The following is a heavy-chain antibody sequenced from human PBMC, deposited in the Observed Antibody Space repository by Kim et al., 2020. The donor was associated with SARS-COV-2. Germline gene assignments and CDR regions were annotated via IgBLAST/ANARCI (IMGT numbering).Heavy chain of an antibody. D-gene: IGHD6-19*01. V-gene: IGHV3-23*01. CDR2: ISGSGGST. Sequence: GGYLRLSCAASGFTFSSYAMSWVRQAPGKGLEWVSAISGSGGSTYYADSVKGRFTISRDNSKNTLYLQMNSLRAEDTAVYYCAKHWDPAVAGITDYWGQGTLVTVSS. J-gene: IGHJ4*02. CDR1: GFTFSSYA. CDR3: AKHWDPAVAGITDY.